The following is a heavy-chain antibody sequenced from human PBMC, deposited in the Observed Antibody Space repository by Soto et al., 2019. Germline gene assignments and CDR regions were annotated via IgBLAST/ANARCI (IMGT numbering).Heavy chain of an antibody. CDR2: ISTSDYT. J-gene: IGHJ4*02. D-gene: IGHD3-22*01. Sequence: GGSLRLSCTVSGFAFNNYGINWLRQAPGKGLEWVSSISTSDYTYYSVSVKGRFTISRDNAKNSLSLQMNTLRVEDTAVYYCAGEDSIIIPSVSEFWCQGTLVTVSS. CDR3: AGEDSIIIPSVSEF. V-gene: IGHV3-21*01. CDR1: GFAFNNYG.